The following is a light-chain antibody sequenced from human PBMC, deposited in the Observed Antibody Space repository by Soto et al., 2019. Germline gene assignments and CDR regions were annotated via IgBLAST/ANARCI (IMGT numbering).Light chain of an antibody. CDR1: SSDVGAYKY. J-gene: IGLJ3*02. CDR3: TSYVGNDIGV. Sequence: QSALTQPPSASGSPGQSVTISCTGTSSDVGAYKYVSWYQQYPGKATKLMIYEVTKRPSVVPDRFSGSKSGNTASLTVSGHHGEDEADYYGTSYVGNDIGVFGGGTKLTVL. CDR2: EVT. V-gene: IGLV2-8*01.